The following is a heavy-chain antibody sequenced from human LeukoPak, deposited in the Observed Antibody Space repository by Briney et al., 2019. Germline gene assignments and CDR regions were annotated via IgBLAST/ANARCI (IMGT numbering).Heavy chain of an antibody. CDR2: IYHSGST. Sequence: SETLSLTCAVSGGSISSGGYSWSWIRQPPGKGLEWIGYIYHSGSTYYNPSLKSRVTISVDTSKNQFSLKLSSVTAADTAVYYCARHGSREAALPYNWFDPWGQGTLVTVSS. CDR1: GGSISSGGYS. J-gene: IGHJ5*02. D-gene: IGHD6-6*01. CDR3: ARHGSREAALPYNWFDP. V-gene: IGHV4-30-2*01.